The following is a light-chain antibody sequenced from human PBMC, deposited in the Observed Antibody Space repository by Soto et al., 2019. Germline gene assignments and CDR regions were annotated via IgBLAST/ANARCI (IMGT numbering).Light chain of an antibody. J-gene: IGKJ1*01. CDR2: AAS. CDR3: QQYNTYSPT. Sequence: DIQMTQSPSSLSASVGDSVTITCRASQGISTYLNWYQQKPGKAPKXLIYAASSLQSGVPSRFSGSEPETDLTITISSLQPEDFETYYCQQYNTYSPTFGQGTKVDI. V-gene: IGKV1-39*01. CDR1: QGISTY.